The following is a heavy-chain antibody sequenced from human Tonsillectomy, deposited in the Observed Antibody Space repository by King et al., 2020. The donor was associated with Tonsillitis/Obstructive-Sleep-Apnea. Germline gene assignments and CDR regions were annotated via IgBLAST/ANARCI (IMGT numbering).Heavy chain of an antibody. Sequence: VQLVESGSELKKPGASVKVSCTASGYSFTTYACNWVRQAPGQGLEWMGWININTGHQTYAQGFTGRFVFSLDSSVCTAYLQINSLKAEDTSVSYCAFSSAPPGTGYMDVWGKGTTVTVSS. CDR1: GYSFTTYA. CDR3: AFSSAPPGTGYMDV. J-gene: IGHJ6*03. CDR2: ININTGHQ. V-gene: IGHV7-4-1*02. D-gene: IGHD1-14*01.